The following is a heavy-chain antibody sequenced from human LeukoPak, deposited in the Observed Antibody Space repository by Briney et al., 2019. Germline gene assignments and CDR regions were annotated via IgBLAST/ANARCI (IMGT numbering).Heavy chain of an antibody. CDR2: MSHDGSNK. D-gene: IGHD1-26*01. Sequence: PGGSLRLSCAASGFTFSSYGMHWVRQAPGKGLEWVAVMSHDGSNKNYADSVKGRFTISRDNAKNSLYLQMNSLRAEDTAIYYCARDPYNGNYGDSYYYYMDVWGKGTTVTISS. J-gene: IGHJ6*03. CDR3: ARDPYNGNYGDSYYYYMDV. V-gene: IGHV3-30*03. CDR1: GFTFSSYG.